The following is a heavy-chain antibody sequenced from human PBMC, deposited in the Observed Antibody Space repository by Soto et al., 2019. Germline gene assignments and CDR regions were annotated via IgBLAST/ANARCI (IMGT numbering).Heavy chain of an antibody. Sequence: SETLSLTCTVSGDTSTSYYWGWIRQAPGKGLEWIGHIHNSGTSTHNPSLNGRATISIDMSKKQFSLKLTSLTSADTAVYYCARDFYDSVGYTRFDSWSQGTLVTVSS. CDR3: ARDFYDSVGYTRFDS. V-gene: IGHV4-59*01. CDR2: IHNSGTS. CDR1: GDTSTSYY. J-gene: IGHJ5*01. D-gene: IGHD3-22*01.